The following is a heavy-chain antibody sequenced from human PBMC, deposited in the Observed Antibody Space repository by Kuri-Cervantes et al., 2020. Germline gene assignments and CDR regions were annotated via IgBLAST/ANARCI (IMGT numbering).Heavy chain of an antibody. CDR1: GFTYIIYW. J-gene: IGHJ6*02. CDR3: ARAGGKDIVVVPAAMRPYYYYGMDV. V-gene: IGHV3-7*03. CDR2: IKHDGTEK. D-gene: IGHD2-2*01. Sequence: GESLKISCAASGFTYIIYWMNWVRQAPGKGLEWVANIKHDGTEKYYVDSVKGRFTISRDNAKNSLYLQMNSLRAEDTAVYYCARAGGKDIVVVPAAMRPYYYYGMDVWGQGTTVTVSS.